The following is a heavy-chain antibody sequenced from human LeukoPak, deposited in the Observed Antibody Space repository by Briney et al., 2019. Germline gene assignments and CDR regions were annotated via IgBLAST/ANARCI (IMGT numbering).Heavy chain of an antibody. CDR3: ARQYGSGSYLY. V-gene: IGHV4-39*01. CDR1: GASITNSAYH. D-gene: IGHD3-10*01. J-gene: IGHJ4*02. Sequence: SETMSLTCTVSGASITNSAYHWGWIRQPPGKGLEWIGSINYSGGTHYNPSLKSRVTISADKSKNQSSLKLRSVTAADTAVYYCARQYGSGSYLYWGQGTLVTVSS. CDR2: INYSGGT.